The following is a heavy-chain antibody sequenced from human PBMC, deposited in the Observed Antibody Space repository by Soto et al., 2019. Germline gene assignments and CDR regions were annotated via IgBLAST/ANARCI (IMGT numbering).Heavy chain of an antibody. J-gene: IGHJ3*02. V-gene: IGHV4-30-4*08. CDR1: GDFNNIYY. CDR2: IYYSGST. Sequence: SETLSLTCTVSGDFNNIYYWSWIRQPPGKGLEWIGYIYYSGSTYYNPSLKSRVTISVDTSKNQFSLKLSSVTAADTAVYYCARGGGYYGAFDIWGQGTMVTVSS. D-gene: IGHD3-10*01. CDR3: ARGGGYYGAFDI.